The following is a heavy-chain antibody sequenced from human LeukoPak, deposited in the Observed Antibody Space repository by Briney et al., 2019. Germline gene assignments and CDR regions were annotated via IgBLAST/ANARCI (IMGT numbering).Heavy chain of an antibody. CDR1: SGSISGYL. V-gene: IGHV4-59*01. D-gene: IGHD6-6*01. J-gene: IGHJ4*02. CDR2: IYYSGST. Sequence: PSETLSLTCTVSSGSISGYLWNWFQQPPGKGLEWIGYIYYSGSTNYNPSLQSRVTISVDTSKNQFSLKLSSVTAADTAMYFCAKEYSSRLMDDWGQGTLVTVSS. CDR3: AKEYSSRLMDD.